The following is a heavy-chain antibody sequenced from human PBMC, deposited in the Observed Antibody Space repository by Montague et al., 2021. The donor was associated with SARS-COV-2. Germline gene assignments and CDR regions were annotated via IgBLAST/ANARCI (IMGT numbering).Heavy chain of an antibody. CDR2: ISYDGSNK. CDR3: ASGGIVGATWGAFDI. J-gene: IGHJ3*02. CDR1: GFTFSSYA. D-gene: IGHD1-26*01. Sequence: SLRLSCAASGFTFSSYAMHWVRQAPGKGLEWVAVISYDGSNKYYADSVKGRFTISRDNPKNTLYLQMNSLRAEDTAVYYCASGGIVGATWGAFDIWGQGTMVTVSS. V-gene: IGHV3-30*04.